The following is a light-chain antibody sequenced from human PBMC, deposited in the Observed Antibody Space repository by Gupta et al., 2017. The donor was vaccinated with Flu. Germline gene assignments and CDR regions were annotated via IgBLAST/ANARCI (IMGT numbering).Light chain of an antibody. CDR1: RSLRHSNGNNY. J-gene: IGKJ1*01. V-gene: IGKV2-28*01. CDR3: KQSLTTPQT. Sequence: VIPAESPYIHGSSSRSLRHSNGNNYLDWYLQKPGQSPQLLIYVGSNRAPGIPDRFSGSGSGTDFTLKISRVEAEDVGVYYCKQSLTTPQTFGQGTNLEIK. CDR2: VGS.